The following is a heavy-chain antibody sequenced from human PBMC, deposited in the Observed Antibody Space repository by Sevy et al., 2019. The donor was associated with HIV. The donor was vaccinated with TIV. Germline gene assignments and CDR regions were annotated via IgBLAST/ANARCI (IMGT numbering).Heavy chain of an antibody. Sequence: GGSLRLSCAASGFTFSSYGMHWVRQAPGKGLEWVAVIWYDGSNKYYADSVKGRFTISRDNSKNTLYLQMNSLRAEDTAVYYCAIESTGGYPDYWGQGTLVTVSS. CDR3: AIESTGGYPDY. V-gene: IGHV3-33*01. J-gene: IGHJ4*02. D-gene: IGHD3-10*01. CDR2: IWYDGSNK. CDR1: GFTFSSYG.